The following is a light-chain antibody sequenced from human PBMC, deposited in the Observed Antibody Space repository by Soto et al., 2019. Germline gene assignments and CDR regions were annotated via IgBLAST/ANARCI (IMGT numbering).Light chain of an antibody. CDR2: EVS. J-gene: IGLJ3*02. Sequence: QSVLTQPASVSGSPGQSITISCTGTSSDVGGYNYVSWYQQHPGKAPKLMIYEVSNRPSGVSNRFSGSKSGNTASLTISGLQAEDEADYYCSSFTNTNTGVFGGGTQLTVL. CDR1: SSDVGGYNY. CDR3: SSFTNTNTGV. V-gene: IGLV2-14*01.